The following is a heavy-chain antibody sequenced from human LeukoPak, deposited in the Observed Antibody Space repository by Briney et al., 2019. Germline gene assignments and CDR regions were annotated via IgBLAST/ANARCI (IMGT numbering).Heavy chain of an antibody. V-gene: IGHV3-7*03. CDR1: GFTFSSYW. CDR3: ARIGHDLYQQFDS. CDR2: IKQDGSEK. J-gene: IGHJ5*01. Sequence: GGSLRLSCAASGFTFSSYWMSWVRQAPGKGLEWVANIKQDGSEKSYVDSVKGRFTISRDNSKNTLYLQMNSLRAEDTAVYYCARIGHDLYQQFDSWGHGTLITVSS. D-gene: IGHD2-2*01.